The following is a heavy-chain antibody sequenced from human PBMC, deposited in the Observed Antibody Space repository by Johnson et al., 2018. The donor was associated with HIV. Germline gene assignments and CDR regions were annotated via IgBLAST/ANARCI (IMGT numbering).Heavy chain of an antibody. Sequence: VQLVASGGGLVQPGGSLRLSCAASGFTFSSYAMHWVRQAPGKGLEYVSAISSNGGSTYYANSVKGRFTISRDNSKNTLYLQMGSLRAEDMAVYYCARVRTWDSSGGDDAFDIWGQGTMVTVSS. D-gene: IGHD3-22*01. V-gene: IGHV3-64*01. CDR1: GFTFSSYA. CDR2: ISSNGGST. CDR3: ARVRTWDSSGGDDAFDI. J-gene: IGHJ3*02.